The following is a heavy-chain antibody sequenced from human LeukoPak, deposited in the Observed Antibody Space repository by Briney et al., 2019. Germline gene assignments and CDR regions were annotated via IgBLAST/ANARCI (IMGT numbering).Heavy chain of an antibody. CDR1: GYSFTSYW. Sequence: GESLKISCKGSGYSFTSYWIGWVRQMPGKGLEWMGIIYPGDSGTRYSPSFQGQVTISADKSISTAYLQWSSLKASDTAMYYCARHPYGSGSYYRPFDYWGQGTLVTVSS. CDR3: ARHPYGSGSYYRPFDY. V-gene: IGHV5-51*01. D-gene: IGHD3-10*01. CDR2: IYPGDSGT. J-gene: IGHJ4*02.